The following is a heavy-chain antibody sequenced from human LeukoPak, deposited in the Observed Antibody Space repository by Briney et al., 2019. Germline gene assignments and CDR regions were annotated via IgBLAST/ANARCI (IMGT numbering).Heavy chain of an antibody. CDR2: IYHSGST. CDR3: ARVKGGAKDYYGMDA. Sequence: PSGTLSLTCAVSGGSISSSNWWSWVRQPPGKGLEWIGEIYHSGSTNYNPSLKSRVTISVDKSKNQFSLKLSSVTAADTAVYYCARVKGGAKDYYGMDAWGKGTTVTVSS. CDR1: GGSISSSNW. D-gene: IGHD4/OR15-4a*01. V-gene: IGHV4-4*02. J-gene: IGHJ6*04.